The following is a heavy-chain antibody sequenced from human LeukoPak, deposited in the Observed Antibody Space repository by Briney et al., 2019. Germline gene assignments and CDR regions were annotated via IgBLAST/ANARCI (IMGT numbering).Heavy chain of an antibody. D-gene: IGHD3-22*01. V-gene: IGHV3-23*01. CDR1: GFTFSSHA. CDR2: ISGSGGST. J-gene: IGHJ2*01. CDR3: AKDRHYYDSSGYYYWNLDL. Sequence: GGSLRLSCAPSGFTFSSHAMSWVRQAPGKWLEWVSAISGSGGSTYYADSVKARFTISRDNSKNTLYLQLNSLRAEDTAVYYCAKDRHYYDSSGYYYWNLDLWRRGTLVTVSS.